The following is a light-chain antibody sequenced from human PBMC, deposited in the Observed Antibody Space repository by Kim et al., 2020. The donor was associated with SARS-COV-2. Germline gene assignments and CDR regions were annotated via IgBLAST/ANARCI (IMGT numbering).Light chain of an antibody. J-gene: IGKJ1*01. Sequence: WSPGERATLSCRASQSVSSNLAWYQQKPGQAPRLLIYDASNRATDIPARFSGSGSGTDFTLTISSLEPEDFAVYYCQQRVSWPQAFGQGTKVDIK. CDR2: DAS. CDR3: QQRVSWPQA. V-gene: IGKV3-11*01. CDR1: QSVSSN.